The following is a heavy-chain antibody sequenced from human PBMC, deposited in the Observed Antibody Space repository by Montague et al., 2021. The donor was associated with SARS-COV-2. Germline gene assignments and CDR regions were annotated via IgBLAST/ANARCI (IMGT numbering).Heavy chain of an antibody. Sequence: PALVKPTQTLTLTCTFSGFSLSTSGVGVGWIRQPPGKALEWLALIYWDDDKRYSPSLKSRLTITKDTSKNQVVLTMTNMDPVDTATYYCAHDRVTMIVMAKADAFDIWGQGTMVTVSS. V-gene: IGHV2-5*02. D-gene: IGHD3-22*01. J-gene: IGHJ3*02. CDR3: AHDRVTMIVMAKADAFDI. CDR2: IYWDDDK. CDR1: GFSLSTSGVG.